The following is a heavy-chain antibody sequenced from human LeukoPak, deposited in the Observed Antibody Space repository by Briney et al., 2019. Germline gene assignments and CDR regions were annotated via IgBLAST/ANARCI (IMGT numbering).Heavy chain of an antibody. CDR3: ARWGGVPAGYFDY. D-gene: IGHD2-2*01. CDR1: GFTFNSYA. J-gene: IGHJ4*02. CDR2: ISGSGGST. Sequence: GGSLRLSCVASGFTFNSYAISWVRPSPGKGLGWVSAISGSGGSTYYTDSVKGRFTISRDNSKNTLYRQMTRMRTAERAVFYCARWGGVPAGYFDYWGQGTLVTVSS. V-gene: IGHV3-23*01.